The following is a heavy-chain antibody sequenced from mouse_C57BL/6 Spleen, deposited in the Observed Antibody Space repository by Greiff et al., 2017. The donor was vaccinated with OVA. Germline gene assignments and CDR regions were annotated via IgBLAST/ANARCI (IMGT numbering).Heavy chain of an antibody. J-gene: IGHJ3*01. CDR1: GYTFTDYY. V-gene: IGHV1-26*01. CDR2: INPNNGGT. D-gene: IGHD1-1*01. Sequence: EVQLQQSGPELVKPGASVKISCKASGYTFTDYYMNWVKQSHGKSLEWIGDINPNNGGTSYNQKFKGKATLTVDKSSSTAYMELRSLTSEDAAVYYCARDGSSGFAYWGQGTLVTVSA. CDR3: ARDGSSGFAY.